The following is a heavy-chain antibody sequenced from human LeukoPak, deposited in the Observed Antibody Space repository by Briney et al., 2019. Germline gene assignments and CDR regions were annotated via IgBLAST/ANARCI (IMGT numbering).Heavy chain of an antibody. V-gene: IGHV3-7*01. CDR3: TRGLTGY. CDR2: IKQDGSVK. Sequence: GGSLRLSCAASGFTFSSYWMSWVRQAPGKGLEWVANIKQDGSVKYYVDSVKGRFIISRDNAENSVYLQMNSLRVEDTAVYYCTRGLTGYWGQGTLVTVSS. D-gene: IGHD3-22*01. J-gene: IGHJ4*02. CDR1: GFTFSSYW.